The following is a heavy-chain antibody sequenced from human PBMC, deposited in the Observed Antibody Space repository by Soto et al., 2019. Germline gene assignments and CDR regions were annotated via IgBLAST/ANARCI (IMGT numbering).Heavy chain of an antibody. Sequence: ASVKVSCKASGYTFTSYGISWVRQAPGQGLEWMGWISAYNGNTNYAQKLQGRVTISVDTSKNQFSLRLNSVTAADTAVYYCARSTPRGGNRAKTSYYPFDYWGQGTLVTVSS. V-gene: IGHV1-18*01. CDR1: GYTFTSYG. J-gene: IGHJ4*02. D-gene: IGHD1-26*01. CDR3: ARSTPRGGNRAKTSYYPFDY. CDR2: ISAYNGNT.